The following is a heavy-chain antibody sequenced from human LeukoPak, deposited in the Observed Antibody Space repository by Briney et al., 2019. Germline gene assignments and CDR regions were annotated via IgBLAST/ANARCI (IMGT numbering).Heavy chain of an antibody. CDR3: ARDMAGSGSYYGY. D-gene: IGHD3-10*01. J-gene: IGHJ4*02. Sequence: KTGGSLRLSCVVSGFTFSSYSMNWVRQAPGKGLEWVSSISSSSSYIYYADSVKGRFTISRGNAKNSLYLQMNSLRAEDTAVYYCARDMAGSGSYYGYWGQGTLVTVSS. V-gene: IGHV3-21*01. CDR2: ISSSSSYI. CDR1: GFTFSSYS.